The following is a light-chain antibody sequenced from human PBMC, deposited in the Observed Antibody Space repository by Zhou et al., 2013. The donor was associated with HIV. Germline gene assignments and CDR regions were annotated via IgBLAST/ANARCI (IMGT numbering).Light chain of an antibody. V-gene: IGKV2-28*01. CDR3: MQAVQTPPYT. Sequence: DIVMTQSPLSLPVTPGEPASISCRSSQSLLYSNGYNYLDWYLQKPGQSPQLLIYLGSNRASGIPDRFSGSGSGTDFTLKISRVEAGDVGIYYCMQAVQTPPYTFGQGTKLEIK. CDR1: QSLLYSNGYNY. J-gene: IGKJ2*01. CDR2: LGS.